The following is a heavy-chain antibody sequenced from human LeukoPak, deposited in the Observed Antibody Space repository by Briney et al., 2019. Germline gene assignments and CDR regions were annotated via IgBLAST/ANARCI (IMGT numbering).Heavy chain of an antibody. D-gene: IGHD2-15*01. V-gene: IGHV3-33*01. J-gene: IGHJ4*02. Sequence: PGGSLRLSCAASGFTFRSYGMHWVRQAPGKGLEWVAVIWYDGSNKYYADSVKGRFTISRDNSKNTLYLQMNSLRAEDTAVYYCARGYCSGGSCHHDYWGQGTLVTVSS. CDR1: GFTFRSYG. CDR2: IWYDGSNK. CDR3: ARGYCSGGSCHHDY.